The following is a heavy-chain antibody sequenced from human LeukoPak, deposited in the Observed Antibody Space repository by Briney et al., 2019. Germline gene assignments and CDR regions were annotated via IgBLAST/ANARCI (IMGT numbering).Heavy chain of an antibody. J-gene: IGHJ6*02. CDR2: ISAYNGNT. D-gene: IGHD3-3*01. V-gene: IGHV1-18*01. CDR1: GYTFTSYG. Sequence: ASVKVSCKASGYTFTSYGISWVRQAPGQGLEWMGWISAYNGNTNYAQKLQGRVTMTTGTSTSTAYMELRSLRSDDTAVYYCARGYDFWSGYYTARIDYGMDVWGQGTTVTVSS. CDR3: ARGYDFWSGYYTARIDYGMDV.